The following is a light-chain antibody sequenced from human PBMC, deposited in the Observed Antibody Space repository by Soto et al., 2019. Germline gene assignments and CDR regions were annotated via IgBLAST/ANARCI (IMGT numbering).Light chain of an antibody. J-gene: IGKJ1*01. V-gene: IGKV3-20*01. CDR1: QSVSKSY. CDR3: QEYGSSGT. Sequence: EVVLSQSPGTLSLSPGERATLSSRASQSVSKSYLAWYQQKPGQAPRLLIYGASNRATGIPDRFSGSGSGTDFTLTISRLEPEDFAVYYCQEYGSSGTFGQGTKVDIK. CDR2: GAS.